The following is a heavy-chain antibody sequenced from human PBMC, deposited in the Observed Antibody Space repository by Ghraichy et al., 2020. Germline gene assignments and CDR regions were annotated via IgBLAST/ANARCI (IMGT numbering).Heavy chain of an antibody. CDR3: AKDAVRDFDWFLSRSQRDY. V-gene: IGHV3-23*01. CDR1: GFAFGSYD. D-gene: IGHD3-9*01. CDR2: ISGSGDDA. Sequence: LTCAASGFAFGSYDMGWVRQAPGKGPEWVSVISGSGDDASYADSVKGRFTISRDNSKNTLYLQIHSLRAEDTAVYYCAKDAVRDFDWFLSRSQRDYWGQGTLVTVSS. J-gene: IGHJ4*02.